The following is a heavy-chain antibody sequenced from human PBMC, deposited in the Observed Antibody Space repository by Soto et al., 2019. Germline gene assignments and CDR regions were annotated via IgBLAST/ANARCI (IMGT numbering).Heavy chain of an antibody. CDR2: IIPIFGTA. CDR3: ARDRAKLELFGAFDI. D-gene: IGHD1-7*01. CDR1: GATFSNYS. J-gene: IGHJ3*02. V-gene: IGHV1-69*06. Sequence: GGSVKVSCQASGATFSNYSHAWLRQAPVQGLEWMGGIIPIFGTANYAQKFQGRVTITADKSTSTAYMELSSLRSEDTAVYYCARDRAKLELFGAFDIWGQGTMVTVSS.